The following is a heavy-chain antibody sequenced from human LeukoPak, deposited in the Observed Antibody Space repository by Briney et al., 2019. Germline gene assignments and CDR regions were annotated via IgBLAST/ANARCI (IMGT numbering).Heavy chain of an antibody. CDR2: IAPILEAT. Sequence: VASVKVSCKASGNTFSSYAISWVRQAPGQGLEWLGRIAPILEATKYSPHLEGRVTITADKSTVTAYMELNSLRSDDTAVYYCARRRAEGGSNGLYNWFDPWGQGTLATVSS. J-gene: IGHJ5*02. CDR3: ARRRAEGGSNGLYNWFDP. CDR1: GNTFSSYA. V-gene: IGHV1-69*04. D-gene: IGHD6-13*01.